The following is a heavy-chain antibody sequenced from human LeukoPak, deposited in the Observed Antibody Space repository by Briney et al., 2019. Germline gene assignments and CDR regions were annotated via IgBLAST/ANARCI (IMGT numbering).Heavy chain of an antibody. CDR1: GYSFTSYW. J-gene: IGHJ3*02. CDR2: IYPGDSDT. V-gene: IGHV5-51*01. D-gene: IGHD5-18*01. CDR3: ATLNSGYSSPGSRPQHAFDI. Sequence: GGSLKISCKGSGYSFTSYWIGWVRQMPGKGLEWMGIIYPGDSDTRYSPSFQGQVTISADKSISTAYLQWSSLKAPDTAMYYCATLNSGYSSPGSRPQHAFDIWGQGTMVTVSS.